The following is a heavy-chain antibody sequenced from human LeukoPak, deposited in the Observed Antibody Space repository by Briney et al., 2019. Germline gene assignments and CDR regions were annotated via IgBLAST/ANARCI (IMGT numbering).Heavy chain of an antibody. D-gene: IGHD5-12*01. CDR1: GYTFTSYG. CDR3: ARLAHRYSGYDFGY. CDR2: ISAYNGNT. J-gene: IGHJ4*02. V-gene: IGHV1-18*01. Sequence: ASVKVSCKASGYTFTSYGISWVRQAPGQGLEWMGWISAYNGNTNYAQKFQGRVTMTRNTSISTAYMELSSLRSEDTAVYYCARLAHRYSGYDFGYWGQGTLVTVSS.